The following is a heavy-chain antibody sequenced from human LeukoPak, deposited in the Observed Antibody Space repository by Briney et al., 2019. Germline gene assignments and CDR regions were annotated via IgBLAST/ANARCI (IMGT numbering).Heavy chain of an antibody. J-gene: IGHJ4*02. CDR2: ISGSGGST. CDR1: GFTFSSYA. D-gene: IGHD6-19*01. Sequence: GGSPRLSCAASGFTFSSYAMSWVRQAPGKGLEWVSAISGSGGSTYYADSVKGRFTISRDNSKNTLYLQMNSLRAEDTAVYYCAKINSSGWFYFDYWGQGTLVTVSS. CDR3: AKINSSGWFYFDY. V-gene: IGHV3-23*01.